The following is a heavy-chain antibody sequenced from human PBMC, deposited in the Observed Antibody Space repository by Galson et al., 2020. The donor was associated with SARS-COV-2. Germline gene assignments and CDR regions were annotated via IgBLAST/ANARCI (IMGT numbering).Heavy chain of an antibody. V-gene: IGHV3-30*04. CDR3: AREETSATLIDY. CDR1: GFTFSSYA. D-gene: IGHD2-15*01. CDR2: ISYDGSNK. J-gene: IGHJ4*02. Sequence: GGSLRLSCAASGFTFSSYAMHWVRQAPGKGLEWVAGISYDGSNKYYADSVKGRFTISRDNSKNTLYLQMNSLRAEDTAVYYCAREETSATLIDYWGQGTLVTVSS.